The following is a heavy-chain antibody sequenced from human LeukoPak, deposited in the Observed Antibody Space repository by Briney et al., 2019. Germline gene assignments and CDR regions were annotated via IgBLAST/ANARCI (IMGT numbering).Heavy chain of an antibody. J-gene: IGHJ5*02. Sequence: ASVKVSCKASGGTFSSYAISWVRQAPGQGREWMGGIIPIFGTANYAQKFQGRVTITADESTSTAYMELSSLRSEDTAVYYCARRVIAARGIRFDPWGQGTLDTVSS. D-gene: IGHD6-6*01. CDR3: ARRVIAARGIRFDP. CDR2: IIPIFGTA. CDR1: GGTFSSYA. V-gene: IGHV1-69*13.